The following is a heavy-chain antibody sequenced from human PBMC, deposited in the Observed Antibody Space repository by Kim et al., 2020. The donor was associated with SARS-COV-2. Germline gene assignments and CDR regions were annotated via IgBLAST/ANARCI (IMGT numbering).Heavy chain of an antibody. CDR3: ARNRGSYYARAADY. Sequence: GGSLRLSCAASGFTFSSYAMHWVRQAPGKGLEYVSAISSNGGSTYYANSVKGRFTISRDNSKNTLYLQMGSLRAEDMAVYYCARNRGSYYARAADYWGQGTLVTVSS. J-gene: IGHJ4*02. CDR2: ISSNGGST. V-gene: IGHV3-64*01. D-gene: IGHD1-26*01. CDR1: GFTFSSYA.